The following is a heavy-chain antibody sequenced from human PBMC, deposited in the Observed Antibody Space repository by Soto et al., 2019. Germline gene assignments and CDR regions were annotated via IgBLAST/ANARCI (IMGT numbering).Heavy chain of an antibody. CDR3: AKQLRGSGWYPLDA. Sequence: GGSLRLSCTASEFSLSSSDMHWVRRAPGKGLEWLAVSSFDGTQQFYGDSVKGRFTVSRDNSNNTLYLEMNSLRTEDTAVYYCAKQLRGSGWYPLDAWRQGTPVTSPQ. V-gene: IGHV3-30*18. CDR1: EFSLSSSD. J-gene: IGHJ5*02. CDR2: SSFDGTQQ. D-gene: IGHD6-19*01.